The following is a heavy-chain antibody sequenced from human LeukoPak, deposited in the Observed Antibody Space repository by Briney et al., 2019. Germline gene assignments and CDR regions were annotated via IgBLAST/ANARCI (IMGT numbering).Heavy chain of an antibody. J-gene: IGHJ3*02. V-gene: IGHV3-7*01. Sequence: QAGGSLRLSCEASGFTFSTSWMTWVRQAPGKGLEWVVNIKQDGGEEYYVASVKGRFSISRVNATNSLYLQMNNPRVEDTAVYYCARGPYDSSGSYYAAFDIWGQGTMVAVSS. CDR3: ARGPYDSSGSYYAAFDI. CDR1: GFTFSTSW. CDR2: IKQDGGEE. D-gene: IGHD3-22*01.